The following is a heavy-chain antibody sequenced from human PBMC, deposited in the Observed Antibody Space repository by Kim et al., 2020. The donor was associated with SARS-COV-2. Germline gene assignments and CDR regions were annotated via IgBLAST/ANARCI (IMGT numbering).Heavy chain of an antibody. CDR1: GFTFDDYA. J-gene: IGHJ4*02. CDR2: ISWNSGSI. V-gene: IGHV3-9*01. D-gene: IGHD6-6*01. CDR3: AKDTGGRGSSSAIDY. Sequence: GGSLRLSCAASGFTFDDYAMHWVRQAPGKGLEWVSGISWNSGSIGYADSVKGRFTISRDNAKNSLYLQMNSLRAEDTALYYCAKDTGGRGSSSAIDYWGQGTLVTVSS.